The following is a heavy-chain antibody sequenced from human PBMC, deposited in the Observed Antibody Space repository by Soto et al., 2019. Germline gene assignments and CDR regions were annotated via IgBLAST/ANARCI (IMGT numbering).Heavy chain of an antibody. CDR2: MNPNSGNT. Sequence: QVQLVQSGAEVKKPGASVKVSCKASGYTFTSYDINWVRQATGQVLEWMGWMNPNSGNTGYAQKFQGRVTMTRNTSISTAYMELSSLRFEETAVYYCARVRATAMVSFDYWGQGTLVTVSS. CDR1: GYTFTSYD. D-gene: IGHD5-18*01. CDR3: ARVRATAMVSFDY. V-gene: IGHV1-8*01. J-gene: IGHJ4*02.